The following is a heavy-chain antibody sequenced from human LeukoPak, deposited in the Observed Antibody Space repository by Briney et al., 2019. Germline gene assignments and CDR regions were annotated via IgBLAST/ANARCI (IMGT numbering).Heavy chain of an antibody. D-gene: IGHD3-22*01. CDR3: ARGVPYYYDSSGYYYVPYFDY. Sequence: GESLKISCKGSGYSFTNYWIGWVRQMPGKGLGWVGIIYPGDSDTRYSPSFQGQVTISADKSISTAYLQWSSLKASDTAMYYCARGVPYYYDSSGYYYVPYFDYWGQGTLVTVSS. CDR1: GYSFTNYW. J-gene: IGHJ4*02. V-gene: IGHV5-51*01. CDR2: IYPGDSDT.